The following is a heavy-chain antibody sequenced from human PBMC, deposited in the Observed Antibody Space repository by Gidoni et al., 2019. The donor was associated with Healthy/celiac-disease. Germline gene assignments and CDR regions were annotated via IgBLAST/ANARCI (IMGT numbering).Heavy chain of an antibody. CDR2: INPNSGGT. CDR1: GYTFTGYY. J-gene: IGHJ4*02. V-gene: IGHV1-2*02. CDR3: ARALAAAWLGYFDY. Sequence: QVQLVQSGAEVQKPGASVKGSCKASGYTFTGYYMHWVRQAPGQGLEWMGWINPNSGGTNYAQKFQGRVTMTRDTSISTAYMELSRLRSDDTAVYYCARALAAAWLGYFDYWGQGTLVTVSS. D-gene: IGHD6-13*01.